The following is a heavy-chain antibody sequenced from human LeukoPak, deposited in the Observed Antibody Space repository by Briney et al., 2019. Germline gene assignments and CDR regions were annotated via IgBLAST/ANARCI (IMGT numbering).Heavy chain of an antibody. CDR2: IYYSGST. CDR1: GVSISSGGYY. D-gene: IGHD4-23*01. CDR3: ARIPYGGNQITDY. Sequence: SETLSLTCTVSGVSISSGGYYWSWIRQHPGKGLEWIGYIYYSGSTYYNPSLKSRVTISVDTSKNQFSLKLSSVTAADTAVYYCARIPYGGNQITDYWGQGTLVTVSS. V-gene: IGHV4-31*03. J-gene: IGHJ4*02.